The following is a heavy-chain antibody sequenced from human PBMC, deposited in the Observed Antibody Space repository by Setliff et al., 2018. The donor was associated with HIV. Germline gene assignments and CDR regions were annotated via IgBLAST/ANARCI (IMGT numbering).Heavy chain of an antibody. CDR3: AREDSSCHYFDY. D-gene: IGHD6-6*01. CDR1: GGSISSSSYY. J-gene: IGHJ4*02. CDR2: IFYSGSA. V-gene: IGHV4-39*02. Sequence: SETLSLTCTVSGGSISSSSYYWGWIRQPPGKGREWIGSIFYSGSANHNPSLRSPVAISVDTSKNQFSLKLTSVTAADTAVYYCAREDSSCHYFDYWGQGMLVTVSS.